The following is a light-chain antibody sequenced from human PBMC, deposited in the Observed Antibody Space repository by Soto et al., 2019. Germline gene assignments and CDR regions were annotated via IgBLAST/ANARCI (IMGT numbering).Light chain of an antibody. Sequence: DVQLTQSPSFLSTSVGDRVTITCRASQSISSYLNWYQQTPGKAPKLLIYAASSLQSGVPSRFSGSGSGTEFPLTISSLQPDDFVTYYCQQYNSYSPTFGQGTKGDIK. CDR2: AAS. CDR1: QSISSY. CDR3: QQYNSYSPT. J-gene: IGKJ1*01. V-gene: IGKV1-9*01.